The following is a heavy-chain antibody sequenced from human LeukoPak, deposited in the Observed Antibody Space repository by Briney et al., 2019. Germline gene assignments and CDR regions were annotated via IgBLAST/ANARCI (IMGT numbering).Heavy chain of an antibody. D-gene: IGHD6-13*01. CDR2: FDPEDGET. CDR3: ARDQSAAAGSDY. J-gene: IGHJ4*02. CDR1: GYTLTELS. Sequence: ASVKVSCKVSGYTLTELSMHWVRQAPGKGLEWMGGFDPEDGETIYAQKFQGRVTMTTDTSTSTAYMELRSLRSDDTAVYYCARDQSAAAGSDYWGQGTLVTVSS. V-gene: IGHV1-24*01.